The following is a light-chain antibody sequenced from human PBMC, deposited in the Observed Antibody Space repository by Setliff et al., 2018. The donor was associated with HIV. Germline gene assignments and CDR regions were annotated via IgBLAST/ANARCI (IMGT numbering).Light chain of an antibody. CDR1: SSDVGAYDY. V-gene: IGLV2-11*01. CDR2: DVT. Sequence: QSVLTQPASVSGSPGQSITISCTGTSSDVGAYDYVSWFQQSPGKAPLLIIYDVTRRPSGVPDRFSGSRSGNTASLTISGLQADDEAYYYCCSYVASQSSYVFGSGTKVTVL. CDR3: CSYVASQSSYV. J-gene: IGLJ1*01.